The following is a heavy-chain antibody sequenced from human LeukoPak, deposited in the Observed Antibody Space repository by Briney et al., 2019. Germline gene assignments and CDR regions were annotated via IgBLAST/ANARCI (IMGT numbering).Heavy chain of an antibody. Sequence: PSETLSLTCTVSGGSISSSSYYWGWIRQPPGKGLEWIGSIYYSGSTYYNPSLKSRVTISVDTSKNQFSLKLSSVTAADTAVYYCARVNTGELDYWGQGTLVTVSS. CDR3: ARVNTGELDY. D-gene: IGHD7-27*01. CDR2: IYYSGST. CDR1: GGSISSSSYY. J-gene: IGHJ4*02. V-gene: IGHV4-39*07.